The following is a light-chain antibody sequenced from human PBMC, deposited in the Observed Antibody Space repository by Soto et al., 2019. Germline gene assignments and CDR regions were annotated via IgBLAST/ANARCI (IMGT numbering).Light chain of an antibody. CDR1: QSVGIY. CDR2: DAF. Sequence: NVLTQSPATLSLSPGERATLSCRASQSVGIYLAWYQQKPGQAPRLLIYDAFQRATGIPARFSGSGSGTDFTRTISSLEPEDSAVYYCQQRSNWSPPFTFGPGTKVEIK. CDR3: QQRSNWSPPFT. J-gene: IGKJ2*01. V-gene: IGKV3-11*01.